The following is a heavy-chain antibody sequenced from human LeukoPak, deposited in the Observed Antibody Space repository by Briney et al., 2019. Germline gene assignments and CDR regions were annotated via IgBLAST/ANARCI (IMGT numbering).Heavy chain of an antibody. D-gene: IGHD2-21*02. Sequence: PGGSLRLSCAASGFTFSSYWMSWVRQAPGKGLEWVANIKVDGSARYYVDSVKGRFTISRDNAKNSLYLEMNSLRAEDTAVYYCARVTEAPYYFDYWGQGTLVTVSS. J-gene: IGHJ4*02. CDR1: GFTFSSYW. CDR2: IKVDGSAR. V-gene: IGHV3-7*02. CDR3: ARVTEAPYYFDY.